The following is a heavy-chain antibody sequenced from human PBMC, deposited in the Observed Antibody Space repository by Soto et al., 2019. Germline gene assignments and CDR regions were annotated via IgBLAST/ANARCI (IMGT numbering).Heavy chain of an antibody. J-gene: IGHJ5*02. CDR1: GFTFSSYA. V-gene: IGHV3-23*01. CDR3: AKDRGSIVVVVAAWFDP. CDR2: ISGSGGST. D-gene: IGHD2-15*01. Sequence: PGGSLRLSCAASGFTFSSYAMSWVRQAPGKGLEWVSDISGSGGSTYYADSVKGRFTISRDNSKNTLYLQMNSLRAEDTAVYYCAKDRGSIVVVVAAWFDPWGQGTLFTVSS.